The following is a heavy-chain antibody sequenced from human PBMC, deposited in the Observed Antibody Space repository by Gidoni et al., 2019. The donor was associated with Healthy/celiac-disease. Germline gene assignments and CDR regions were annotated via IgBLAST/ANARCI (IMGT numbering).Heavy chain of an antibody. J-gene: IGHJ3*02. CDR3: AKRPGIAARGAFDI. CDR1: GFTFSSYA. D-gene: IGHD6-6*01. Sequence: EVQLLESGGGLVQPGGSLGLSCAASGFTFSSYAMSWVRQAPGKGVEGVLGISGSGGSTYYADSVKGRFTISRDNSKNTLYLQMNSLRAEDTAVYYCAKRPGIAARGAFDIWGQGTMVTVSS. CDR2: ISGSGGST. V-gene: IGHV3-23*01.